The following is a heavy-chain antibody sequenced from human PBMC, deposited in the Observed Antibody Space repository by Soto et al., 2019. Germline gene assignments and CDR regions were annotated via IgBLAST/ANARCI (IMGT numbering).Heavy chain of an antibody. J-gene: IGHJ4*02. V-gene: IGHV3-48*01. CDR3: ARDTGGAAYSSGWYGY. CDR1: GFTFSSYS. CDR2: SSSSSSTI. Sequence: GGSLRLSCAASGFTFSSYSMNWVRQAPGKGLEWVSYSSSSSSTIYYADSVKGRFTISRDNAKNSLYLQMNSLRAEDTAVYYCARDTGGAAYSSGWYGYWGQGTLVPVSS. D-gene: IGHD6-19*01.